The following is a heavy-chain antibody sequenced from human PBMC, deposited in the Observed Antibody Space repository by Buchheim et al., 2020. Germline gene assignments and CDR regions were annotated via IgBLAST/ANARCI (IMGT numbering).Heavy chain of an antibody. Sequence: QVQLVQSGAEVQKPGASVKVSCKTSGYTFTNYNIHWVRQAPGQGLEWMGIIYPTCGSTSYTPKFQGRVTMTRDTSTSTVYLELSSLRSDDTAVYYCARDGSSSSFGYWGQGTL. J-gene: IGHJ4*02. D-gene: IGHD6-6*01. CDR2: IYPTCGST. V-gene: IGHV1-46*01. CDR3: ARDGSSSSFGY. CDR1: GYTFTNYN.